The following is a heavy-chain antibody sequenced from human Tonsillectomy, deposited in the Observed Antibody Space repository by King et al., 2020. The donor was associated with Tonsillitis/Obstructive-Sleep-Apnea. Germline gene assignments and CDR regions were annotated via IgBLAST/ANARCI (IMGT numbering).Heavy chain of an antibody. V-gene: IGHV3-9*01. CDR2: ISWNSGRI. D-gene: IGHD5-18*01. J-gene: IGHJ4*02. CDR1: GFTFDDYA. CDR3: AKVGDTAMDSYYFGY. Sequence: DVQLVESGGGLVQPGRSLRLSCAASGFTFDDYAMEWVRQAPGKGLEWVSGISWNSGRIGYADSVKGRFTISRDNAKNSLYLQMNSLRAEDTALYYCAKVGDTAMDSYYFGYWGQGTLATVPS.